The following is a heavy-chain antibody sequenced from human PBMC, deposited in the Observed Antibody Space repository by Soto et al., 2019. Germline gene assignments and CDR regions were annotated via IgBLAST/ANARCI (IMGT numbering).Heavy chain of an antibody. V-gene: IGHV4-34*02. CDR2: VHHGGNT. D-gene: IGHD3-10*01. CDR1: GGSFNGYY. Sequence: QEHLQQWGAGLLKASETLSLTCAVYGGSFNGYYWSWIRQPPRKGLKWIGEVHHGGNTNYNPSRKRRVTISGDTSKKQFSLTLSSVAAAGRAVYYCASSPAVYYYAWGSGGLDPWGQGTLVTVS. CDR3: ASSPAVYYYAWGSGGLDP. J-gene: IGHJ5*02.